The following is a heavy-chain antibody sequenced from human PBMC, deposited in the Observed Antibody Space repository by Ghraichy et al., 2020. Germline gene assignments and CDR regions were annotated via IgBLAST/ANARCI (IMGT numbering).Heavy chain of an antibody. CDR2: IIPIFGTA. J-gene: IGHJ6*02. D-gene: IGHD5-18*01. Sequence: SVKVSCKASGGTFSSYAISWVRQAPGQGLEWMGGIIPIFGTANYAQKFQGRVTITADKSTSTAYMELSSLRSEDTAVYYCARDRDERYSYAQSNYYYYGMDVWGQGTTVTVSS. V-gene: IGHV1-69*06. CDR3: ARDRDERYSYAQSNYYYYGMDV. CDR1: GGTFSSYA.